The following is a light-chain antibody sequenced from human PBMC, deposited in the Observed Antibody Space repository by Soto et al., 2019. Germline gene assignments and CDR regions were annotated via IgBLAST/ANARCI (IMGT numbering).Light chain of an antibody. CDR3: QQFNNWPRT. V-gene: IGKV3-15*01. CDR2: DAS. CDR1: QSVSSK. Sequence: EIVLTQSPGTLSLSPGERATLSCRASQSVSSKLAWYQQKPGQAPRLLIYDASTRATGIPARFSGSGSGTELTLTLSSLQSEDFAVYYCQQFNNWPRTLGQGTKEDIK. J-gene: IGKJ1*01.